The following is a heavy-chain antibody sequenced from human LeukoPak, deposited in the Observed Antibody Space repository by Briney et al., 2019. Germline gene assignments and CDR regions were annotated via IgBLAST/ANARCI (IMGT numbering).Heavy chain of an antibody. CDR2: IYYSGST. Sequence: PSETLSLTCNVSGGSISSSNYYWGWIRQPPGKGLEWIGSIYYSGSTYYNSSLKSRVTISVGTSKNQFSLKLSSVTAADTAVYYCARRFPAHYFDYWAREPWSPSPQ. J-gene: IGHJ4*02. CDR3: ARRFPAHYFDY. V-gene: IGHV4-39*01. D-gene: IGHD6-25*01. CDR1: GGSISSSNYY.